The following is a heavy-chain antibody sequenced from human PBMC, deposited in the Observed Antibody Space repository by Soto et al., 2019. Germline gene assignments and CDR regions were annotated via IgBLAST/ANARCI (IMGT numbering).Heavy chain of an antibody. J-gene: IGHJ4*02. CDR1: GYRFSSEW. CDR2: IYPGDSDT. D-gene: IGHD1-20*01. Sequence: SLNLSCTGSGYRFSSEWIGWVRQMPGKGLEWMGIIYPGDSDTRYSPSFQGQVTISADKSISTAYLQWSSLKASDTAMYYCARLVSREYYFDYWGQGTLVTVSS. CDR3: ARLVSREYYFDY. V-gene: IGHV5-51*01.